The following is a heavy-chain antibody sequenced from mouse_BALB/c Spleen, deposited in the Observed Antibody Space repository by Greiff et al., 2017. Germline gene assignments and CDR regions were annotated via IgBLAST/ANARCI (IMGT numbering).Heavy chain of an antibody. J-gene: IGHJ4*01. D-gene: IGHD1-1*01. CDR3: ARDQSYYYGSSHYYAMDY. CDR2: IWGDGST. Sequence: VKLVESGPGLVAPSQSLSITCTVSGFSLTGYGVNWVRQPPGKGLEWLGMIWGDGSTDYNSALKSRLSISKDNSKSQVFLKMNSLQTDDTARYYCARDQSYYYGSSHYYAMDYWGQGTSVTVSS. CDR1: GFSLTGYG. V-gene: IGHV2-6-7*01.